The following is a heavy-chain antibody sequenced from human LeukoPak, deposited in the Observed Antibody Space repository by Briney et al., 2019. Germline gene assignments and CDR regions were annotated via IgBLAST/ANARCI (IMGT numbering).Heavy chain of an antibody. CDR3: ASSLLGVSP. CDR2: ISGDGSTT. Sequence: GGSLRLSCAVTGFTFRNYWMYWVRQAPGEALVWVSRISGDGSTTTYADTVKGRFTISRDNAKNTLYLQMNSLRADDTAVYYCASSLLGVSPWGQGTLVTVSS. CDR1: GFTFRNYW. V-gene: IGHV3-74*01. D-gene: IGHD3-3*01. J-gene: IGHJ4*02.